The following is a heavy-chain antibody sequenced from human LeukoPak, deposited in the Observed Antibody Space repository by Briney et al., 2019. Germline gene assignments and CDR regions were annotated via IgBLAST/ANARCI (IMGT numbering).Heavy chain of an antibody. CDR2: ISYDGSNK. CDR3: AREVAAAATLDY. D-gene: IGHD6-13*01. J-gene: IGHJ4*02. CDR1: GFTFSSYA. V-gene: IGHV3-30*01. Sequence: GRSLGLSCAASGFTFSSYAMHWVRQAPGKGLEWVAVISYDGSNKYYADSVKGRFTISRDNSKNTLYLQMNSLRAEDTAVYYCAREVAAAATLDYWGQGTLVTVSS.